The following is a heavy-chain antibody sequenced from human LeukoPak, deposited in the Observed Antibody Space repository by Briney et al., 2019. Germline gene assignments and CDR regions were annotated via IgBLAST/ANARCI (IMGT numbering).Heavy chain of an antibody. J-gene: IGHJ4*02. D-gene: IGHD3-9*01. Sequence: GGSLRLSCAASGFTFSSYARSWVRQPPGKGLEWVSAISGSGGSTYYADSVKGRFTISRDNSKNTLYLQMNSLRAEDTAVYYCAKVILTGHQPFDYWGRGTLVTVSS. CDR2: ISGSGGST. CDR3: AKVILTGHQPFDY. V-gene: IGHV3-23*01. CDR1: GFTFSSYA.